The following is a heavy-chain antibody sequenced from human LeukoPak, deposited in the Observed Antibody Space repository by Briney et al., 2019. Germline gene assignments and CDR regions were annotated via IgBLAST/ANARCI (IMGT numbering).Heavy chain of an antibody. CDR1: GFTFSSYA. Sequence: GGSLRLSCAASGFTFSSYAMSWVRQAPGKGLKWVSVISGSGTNTYYADSVKGRFTISRDNSKNTLYLQMNSLRVEDTAVYYCAKDRGIISDYWGQGTLVTVSS. D-gene: IGHD3-10*01. J-gene: IGHJ4*02. V-gene: IGHV3-23*01. CDR2: ISGSGTNT. CDR3: AKDRGIISDY.